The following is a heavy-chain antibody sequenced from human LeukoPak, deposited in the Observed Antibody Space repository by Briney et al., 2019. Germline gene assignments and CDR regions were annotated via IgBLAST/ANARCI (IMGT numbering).Heavy chain of an antibody. D-gene: IGHD2-2*01. Sequence: PSGTLSLTCAVSGGSISSSNRWSWVRQPPGKGLEWIGEIYHSGSTNYNPSLKSRVTISVDTSKNQFSLKLSSVTAADTAVYYCARRTSGYCSSTSCYFFRLSYYYYMDVWGKGTTVTISS. CDR3: ARRTSGYCSSTSCYFFRLSYYYYMDV. J-gene: IGHJ6*03. CDR2: IYHSGST. V-gene: IGHV4-4*02. CDR1: GGSISSSNR.